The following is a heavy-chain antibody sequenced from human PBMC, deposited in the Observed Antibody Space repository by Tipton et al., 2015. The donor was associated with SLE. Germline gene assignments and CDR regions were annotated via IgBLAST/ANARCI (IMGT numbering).Heavy chain of an antibody. V-gene: IGHV4-59*12. CDR2: IYYSGTT. Sequence: LRLSCSVPGGSISHFYWSWIRQPPGKGLEWIAYIYYSGTTNYNPSLKSRVSISVDTSKNQFSLKLSSVTAADTAVYYCARDLNYYGSGSYKGWFDPWGQGTLVTVSS. D-gene: IGHD3-10*01. CDR3: ARDLNYYGSGSYKGWFDP. CDR1: GGSISHFY. J-gene: IGHJ5*02.